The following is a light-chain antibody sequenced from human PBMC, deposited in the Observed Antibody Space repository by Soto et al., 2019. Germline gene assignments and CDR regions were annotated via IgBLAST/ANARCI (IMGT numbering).Light chain of an antibody. J-gene: IGLJ2*01. Sequence: QLVLTQSPSASASLGASVKLTCTLSSGHSSYAIAWHQQQPEKGPRYLMKLNSDGSHSRGDGIPDRFSGSTSGAERYLFISSLQSEDEADYYCQTWGTGIHVVFGGGTKLTVL. CDR1: SGHSSYA. CDR3: QTWGTGIHVV. CDR2: LNSDGSH. V-gene: IGLV4-69*01.